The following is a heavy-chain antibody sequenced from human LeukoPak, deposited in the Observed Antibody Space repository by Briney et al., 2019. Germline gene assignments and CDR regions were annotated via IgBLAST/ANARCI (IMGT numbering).Heavy chain of an antibody. Sequence: SETLSLTCTVSGYSISSGYYWGWIRQPPGKGLEWIGSIYHSGSTYYNPSLKSRVTISVDTSKNQFSLKLSSVTAADTAVYYXXRGXXLGSXXXXFDLWGRGTLVTVSS. D-gene: IGHD7-27*01. V-gene: IGHV4-38-2*02. J-gene: IGHJ2*01. CDR3: XRGXXLGSXXXXFDL. CDR1: GYSISSGYY. CDR2: IYHSGST.